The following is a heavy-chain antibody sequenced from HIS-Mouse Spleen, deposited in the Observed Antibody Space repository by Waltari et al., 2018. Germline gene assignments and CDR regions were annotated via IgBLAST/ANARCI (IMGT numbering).Heavy chain of an antibody. Sequence: QLQLQESGPGLVKPSATLSLTCTVSGGSISSRSYYWGWLRPPPGKGLEWIGSIYYSGSTYYNPSLKSRVTISVDTSKNQFSLKLSSVTAADTAVYYCAREIPYSSSWYDWYFDLWGRGTLVTVSS. CDR1: GGSISSRSYY. D-gene: IGHD6-13*01. CDR2: IYYSGST. CDR3: AREIPYSSSWYDWYFDL. J-gene: IGHJ2*01. V-gene: IGHV4-39*07.